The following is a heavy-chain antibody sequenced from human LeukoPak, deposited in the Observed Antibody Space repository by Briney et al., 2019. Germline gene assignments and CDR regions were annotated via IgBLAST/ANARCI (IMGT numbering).Heavy chain of an antibody. J-gene: IGHJ4*02. CDR2: ISGSGGST. CDR1: GFTFSSYA. V-gene: IGHV3-23*01. Sequence: GGPLRLSCAASGFTFSSYAMSWVRQAPGKGLEWVSAISGSGGSTYYADSVKGRFTISRDNSKNTLYLQMNSLRAEDTAVYYCASRELRFLEWLPDSSGDYWGQGTLVTVSS. D-gene: IGHD3-3*01. CDR3: ASRELRFLEWLPDSSGDY.